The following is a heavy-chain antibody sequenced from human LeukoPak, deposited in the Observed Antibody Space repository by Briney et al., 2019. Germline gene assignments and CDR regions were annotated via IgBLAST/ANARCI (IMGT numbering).Heavy chain of an antibody. CDR1: GGSISTYS. CDR2: TYSSGGT. D-gene: IGHD5-12*01. CDR3: ARSYGGYVLDY. Sequence: SETLALTCNISGGSISTYSWNWIRQTPGKGLEWIGFTYSSGGTKYNPSLESRVTLSVDTSKNQVSLKLTSVTAADTAIYYCARSYGGYVLDYWGQGSLVIVSA. V-gene: IGHV4-59*01. J-gene: IGHJ4*02.